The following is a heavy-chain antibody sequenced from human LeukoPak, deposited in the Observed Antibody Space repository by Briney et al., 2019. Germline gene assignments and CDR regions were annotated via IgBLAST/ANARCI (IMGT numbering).Heavy chain of an antibody. J-gene: IGHJ4*02. CDR2: INPNSGGT. Sequence: GASVKVSCKASGYTFTGYYIHWVRQAPGQGLEWMGWINPNSGGTNYAQNFQGRVTMTRDTSITTAYKELSRLRSDDTAVYYCARDHYYDSSLSSDYWGQGTLVTVSS. V-gene: IGHV1-2*02. CDR1: GYTFTGYY. CDR3: ARDHYYDSSLSSDY. D-gene: IGHD3-22*01.